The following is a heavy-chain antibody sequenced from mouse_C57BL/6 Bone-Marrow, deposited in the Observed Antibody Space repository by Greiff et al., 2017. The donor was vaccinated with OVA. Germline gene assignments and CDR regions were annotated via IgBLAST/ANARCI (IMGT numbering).Heavy chain of an antibody. J-gene: IGHJ2*01. CDR3: ARRGYYGNYDY. CDR1: GYTFTSYW. V-gene: IGHV1-69*01. Sequence: VQLQQPGAELVMPGASVKLSCKASGYTFTSYWMHWVKQRPGQGLEWIGEIDPSDSYTNYNQKFKGKSTLTVDKSSSTAYMQLSSLTSEDSAVYYCARRGYYGNYDYWGQGTTLTVSS. CDR2: IDPSDSYT. D-gene: IGHD2-1*01.